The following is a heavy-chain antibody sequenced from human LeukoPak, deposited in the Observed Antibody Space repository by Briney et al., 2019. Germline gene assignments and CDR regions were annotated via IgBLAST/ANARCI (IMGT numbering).Heavy chain of an antibody. V-gene: IGHV4-61*02. CDR2: IYVSGST. J-gene: IGHJ4*02. D-gene: IGHD6-6*01. CDR3: AREGQQLVPPLDY. Sequence: PSQTLSLTCSVSGSITSGSYYWTWIRQPARKGLEWIGRIYVSGSTNYNPSLESPGAISVDTLKNQFSLKLASLTAADTAVYYCAREGQQLVPPLDYWGQGTLVTVSS. CDR1: GSITSGSYY.